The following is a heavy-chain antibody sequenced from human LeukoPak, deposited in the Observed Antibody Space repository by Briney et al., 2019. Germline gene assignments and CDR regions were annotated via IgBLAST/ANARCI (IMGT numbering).Heavy chain of an antibody. J-gene: IGHJ4*02. CDR2: ISSSSSTI. CDR1: GFTFSSYS. CDR3: ARDTAMGLFDY. V-gene: IGHV3-48*01. D-gene: IGHD5-18*01. Sequence: GGSLRLSCAASGFTFSSYSMNWVRQAPGKGLEWVSYISSSSSTIYYADSVKGRFTISRDNAKNSLYLQMNSLRAEDTAVYYCARDTAMGLFDYWGQGTLVTVSS.